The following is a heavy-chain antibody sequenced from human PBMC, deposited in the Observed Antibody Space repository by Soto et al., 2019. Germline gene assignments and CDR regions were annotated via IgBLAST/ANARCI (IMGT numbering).Heavy chain of an antibody. Sequence: EVQLVESGGGLVQPGGSLRLSCAASGFTFNAYWMTWVRQAPGKGLEWVANINRDGTEKNYVDSVKGRFTVSRDNAKNSLHLQMYSLGAEDTAVYYCVRDRTEYGSYGSSYYDVFDIWGQGTKVTVSS. CDR3: VRDRTEYGSYGSSYYDVFDI. D-gene: IGHD6-6*01. V-gene: IGHV3-7*05. J-gene: IGHJ3*02. CDR2: INRDGTEK. CDR1: GFTFNAYW.